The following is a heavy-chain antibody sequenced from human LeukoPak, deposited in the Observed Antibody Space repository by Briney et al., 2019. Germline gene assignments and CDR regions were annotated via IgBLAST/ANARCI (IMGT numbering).Heavy chain of an antibody. Sequence: PSETLSLTCTVSGGSISSYYWSWIRQPPGKGLEWIGYIYYSGSTNYNPSLKSRVTISVDTSKNQFSLKLSPVTAADTAVYYCARLGGYSSGPGAFDIWGQGTMVTVSS. D-gene: IGHD6-19*01. CDR2: IYYSGST. CDR3: ARLGGYSSGPGAFDI. V-gene: IGHV4-59*08. CDR1: GGSISSYY. J-gene: IGHJ3*02.